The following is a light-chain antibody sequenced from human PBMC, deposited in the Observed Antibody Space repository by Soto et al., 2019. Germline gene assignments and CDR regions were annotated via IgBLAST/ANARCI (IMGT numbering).Light chain of an antibody. V-gene: IGKV3-11*01. CDR3: QQRSEWPIT. CDR2: DAS. J-gene: IGKJ1*01. CDR1: QSVSTY. Sequence: EIVLTQSPGTLSLSPGKRATLSCRASQSVSTYLAWYQQKPGQAPRLFIYDASNRATGIPARFSGSGSGADFTLTISSLEPEDFAVYYCQQRSEWPITFGQGTKVDIK.